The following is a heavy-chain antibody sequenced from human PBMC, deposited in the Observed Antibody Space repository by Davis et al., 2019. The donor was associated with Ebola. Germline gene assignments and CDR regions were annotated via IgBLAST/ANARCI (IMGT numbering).Heavy chain of an antibody. D-gene: IGHD1-26*01. V-gene: IGHV1-18*01. J-gene: IGHJ3*02. Sequence: ASVKVSCKASGYSFNNYAISWVRQAPGQGLEWMGWTSAYNGNTNYAQKCPGRVTITTDTSTGTAYLDLRSLRSDDTAVYFCARTSIVGTTTTASDIWGQGTLVTVSS. CDR2: TSAYNGNT. CDR3: ARTSIVGTTTTASDI. CDR1: GYSFNNYA.